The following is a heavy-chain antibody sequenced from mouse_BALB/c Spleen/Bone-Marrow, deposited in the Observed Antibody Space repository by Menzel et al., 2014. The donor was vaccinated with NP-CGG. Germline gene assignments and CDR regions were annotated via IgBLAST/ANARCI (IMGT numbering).Heavy chain of an antibody. J-gene: IGHJ2*01. CDR1: GYTFTDYA. D-gene: IGHD2-2*01. Sequence: VQLQQSGAELVRPGVSVKISCKGSGYTFTDYAMHWVKQSHAKSLEWIGVISTYYGDASYNQKFKGKATMTVDKSPSTAYMELARLTSEDSAIYYCARSGGYDYFDYWRQGTTLTVSS. V-gene: IGHV1S137*01. CDR2: ISTYYGDA. CDR3: ARSGGYDYFDY.